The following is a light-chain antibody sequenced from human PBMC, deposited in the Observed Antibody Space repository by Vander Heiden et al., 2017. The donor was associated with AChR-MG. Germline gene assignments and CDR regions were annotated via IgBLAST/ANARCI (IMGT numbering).Light chain of an antibody. J-gene: IGKJ5*01. V-gene: IGKV1-39*01. CDR2: SAS. Sequence: DIQVNQSPSSLSASLGDRVTITCRASQSISSYLNWYQQKPGKAPKLLIYSASSLQSGVPSRFSGSGSGTDFTLTISSLQPEDFATYYCQQSYSTPITFGQGTRLEIK. CDR3: QQSYSTPIT. CDR1: QSISSY.